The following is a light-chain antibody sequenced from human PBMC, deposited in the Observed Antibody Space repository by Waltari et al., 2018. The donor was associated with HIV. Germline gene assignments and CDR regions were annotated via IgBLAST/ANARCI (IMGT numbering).Light chain of an antibody. J-gene: IGLJ2*01. Sequence: SFELTQPSSVSVSPGQTASITCSGDLLGKKYARWFQQKPGQAPLLVIYKDSERPSGIPERFSGSNSGTTVTLTISGAQVEDEADYYCYSAADNNISVFGGGTKLTVL. CDR2: KDS. CDR3: YSAADNNISV. CDR1: LLGKKY. V-gene: IGLV3-27*01.